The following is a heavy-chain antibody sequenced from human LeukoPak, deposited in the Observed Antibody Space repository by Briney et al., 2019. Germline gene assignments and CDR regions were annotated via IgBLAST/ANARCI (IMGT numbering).Heavy chain of an antibody. CDR1: GYTFTSYY. J-gene: IGHJ4*02. CDR3: ARDGGGCSSTSCSHYYFDY. Sequence: ASVKVSCKASGYTFTSYYMHWVRQAPGQGLEWMGIINPSGGSTSYAQKFQGRVTMTRDTSTSTVYMELSSLRSEDTAVYYCARDGGGCSSTSCSHYYFDYWGLGTLVPVSS. V-gene: IGHV1-46*03. D-gene: IGHD2-2*01. CDR2: INPSGGST.